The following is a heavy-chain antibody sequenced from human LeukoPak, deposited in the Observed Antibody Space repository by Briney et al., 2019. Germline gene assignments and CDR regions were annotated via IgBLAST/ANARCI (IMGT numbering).Heavy chain of an antibody. CDR1: GYSISSGYY. J-gene: IGHJ5*02. V-gene: IGHV4-38-2*02. D-gene: IGHD3-22*01. CDR3: ARRVYYYDSSGYDP. CDR2: IYHSGST. Sequence: SETLSLTCTVSGYSISSGYYWGWIRQPPGKGLEWIGSIYHSGSTYYNPSLKSRVTISVDTSKNQFSLKLSSVTAADTAVYYCARRVYYYDSSGYDPWGQGTLVTVSS.